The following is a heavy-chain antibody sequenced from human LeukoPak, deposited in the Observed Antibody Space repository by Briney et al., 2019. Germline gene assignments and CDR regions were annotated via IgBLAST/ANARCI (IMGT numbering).Heavy chain of an antibody. J-gene: IGHJ6*04. Sequence: GGPLRLSCAASGFTFSSYSMNWVRQAPGKGLEWVSSISSSSSYIYYADSVKGRFTISRDNAKNSLYLQMNSLRAEDTAVYYCARDAYDILTGGGDGMDVWGKGTTVTVSS. D-gene: IGHD3-9*01. V-gene: IGHV3-21*01. CDR2: ISSSSSYI. CDR1: GFTFSSYS. CDR3: ARDAYDILTGGGDGMDV.